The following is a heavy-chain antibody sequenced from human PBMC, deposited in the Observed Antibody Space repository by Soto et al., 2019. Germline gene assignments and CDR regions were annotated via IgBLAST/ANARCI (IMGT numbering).Heavy chain of an antibody. CDR3: ARAAAIGYYYYYGMDV. D-gene: IGHD2-2*01. Sequence: SETLSLTCAVYGGSFSGYYWSWIRQPPGKGLEWIGEINHSGSTNYNPSLKSRVTISVDTSKNQFSLKLSSVTAADTAVYYCARAAAIGYYYYYGMDVWGQGTTVTVSS. J-gene: IGHJ6*02. V-gene: IGHV4-34*01. CDR1: GGSFSGYY. CDR2: INHSGST.